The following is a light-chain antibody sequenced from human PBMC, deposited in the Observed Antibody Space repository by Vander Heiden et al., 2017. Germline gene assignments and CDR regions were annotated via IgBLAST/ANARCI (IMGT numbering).Light chain of an antibody. CDR1: ALPKQY. CDR3: QSADSSGTVI. V-gene: IGLV3-25*03. Sequence: SYELTQPPSLSVSPGQTARITCSGDALPKQYAYWYQQKPGQAPVLFIYKDSERPSGIPERFSGSSSGTTVTLTISGVQAEDEADYYCQSADSSGTVIFGGGTKLTVL. CDR2: KDS. J-gene: IGLJ2*01.